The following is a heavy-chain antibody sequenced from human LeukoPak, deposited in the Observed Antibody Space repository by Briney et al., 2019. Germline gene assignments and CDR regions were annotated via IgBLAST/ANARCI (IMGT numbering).Heavy chain of an antibody. CDR1: GYTFTGYY. J-gene: IGHJ3*02. CDR3: ARGPITMIVVVITTAFDI. D-gene: IGHD3-22*01. V-gene: IGHV1-2*02. CDR2: INPNSGGT. Sequence: ASVKVSCKASGYTFTGYYMHWVRQAPGQGLEWMGWINPNSGGTNYAQKFQGRVTMTRDTSISTAYMELSRLRSDDTAVYYCARGPITMIVVVITTAFDIWGQGTMVTVSS.